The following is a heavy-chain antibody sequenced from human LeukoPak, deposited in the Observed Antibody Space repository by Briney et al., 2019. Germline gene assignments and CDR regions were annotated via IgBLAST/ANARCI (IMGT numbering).Heavy chain of an antibody. CDR2: IKVSGGRT. Sequence: GASAKVSCKASGYTFNDFYVHWVRQAPGQGLEWMGIIKVSGGRTEYAQKFQGRVTMTRDMSTSTVYMELNNLRSEDTAVYYCAREPPESYYFDYWGQGTLVTVSS. CDR3: AREPPESYYFDY. J-gene: IGHJ4*02. V-gene: IGHV1-46*02. CDR1: GYTFNDFY.